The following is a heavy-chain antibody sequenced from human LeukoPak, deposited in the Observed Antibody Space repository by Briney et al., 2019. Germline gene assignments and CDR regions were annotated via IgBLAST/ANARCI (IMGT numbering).Heavy chain of an antibody. CDR2: NSAYNGNT. CDR1: GYTFTSYG. D-gene: IGHD3-22*01. V-gene: IGHV1-18*01. Sequence: GASVKVSRKASGYTFTSYGISWVRQAPGQGLEWMGWNSAYNGNTNYAQKLQGRVTMTTDTSTSTAYMELRSLRSDDTAVYYCARVPVFYYDSSGYPSYYYYGMDVWGQGTTVTVSS. CDR3: ARVPVFYYDSSGYPSYYYYGMDV. J-gene: IGHJ6*02.